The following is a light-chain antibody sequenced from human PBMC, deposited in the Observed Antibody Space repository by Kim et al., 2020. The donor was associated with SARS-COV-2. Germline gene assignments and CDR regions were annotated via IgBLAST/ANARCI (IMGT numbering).Light chain of an antibody. CDR1: KLGDKY. J-gene: IGLJ2*01. V-gene: IGLV3-1*01. CDR3: QAWDSHVV. CDR2: QDS. Sequence: SYELTQPPSVSVSPGQTASITCYGDKLGDKYACWYQQKPGQSPVLVIYQDSKRPSGIPERFSGSNSGNTATLTISGTQAMDEADYYCQAWDSHVVFGGGT.